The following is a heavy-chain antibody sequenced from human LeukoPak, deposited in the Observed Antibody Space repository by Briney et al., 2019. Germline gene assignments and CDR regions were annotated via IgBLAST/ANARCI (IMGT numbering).Heavy chain of an antibody. CDR1: GFTFTNYW. Sequence: PGGSLRLSCVASGFTFTNYWMSWVRQAPGKGLEGVANIIQDGSAKYYVDSVKGRFTISRDNAKTSLYLQMNSLRAEDTAVYYCARDLAGAKGYWGQGTLVTVSS. D-gene: IGHD1-26*01. CDR3: ARDLAGAKGY. V-gene: IGHV3-7*03. CDR2: IIQDGSAK. J-gene: IGHJ4*02.